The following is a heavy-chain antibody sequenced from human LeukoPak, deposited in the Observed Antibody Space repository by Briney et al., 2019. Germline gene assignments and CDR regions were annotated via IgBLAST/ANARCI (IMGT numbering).Heavy chain of an antibody. V-gene: IGHV3-30*03. J-gene: IGHJ6*03. CDR1: GFTFSHYG. CDR3: ARANCSSTSCYIGLMDV. Sequence: GGSLRLSCAASGFTFSHYGVHWVRQAPGKGLEWVAGLTYDGNKRYYTDSVEGRFTISRDNSKSTLFLQMNSLRAEDTAVYYCARANCSSTSCYIGLMDVWGKGTTVTVSS. CDR2: LTYDGNKR. D-gene: IGHD2-2*02.